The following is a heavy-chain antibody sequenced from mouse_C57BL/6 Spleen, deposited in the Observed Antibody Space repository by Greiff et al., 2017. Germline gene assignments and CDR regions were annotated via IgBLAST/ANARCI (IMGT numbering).Heavy chain of an antibody. V-gene: IGHV5-4*01. CDR3: AREGYYYGSSYSAMDY. CDR2: ISDGGSYT. Sequence: EVQRVESGGGLVKPGGSLKLSCAASGFTFSSYAMSWVRQTPEKRLEWVATISDGGSYTYYPDNVKGRFTISRDNAKNNLYLQMSHLKSEDTAMYYCAREGYYYGSSYSAMDYWGQGTSVTVSS. CDR1: GFTFSSYA. D-gene: IGHD1-1*01. J-gene: IGHJ4*01.